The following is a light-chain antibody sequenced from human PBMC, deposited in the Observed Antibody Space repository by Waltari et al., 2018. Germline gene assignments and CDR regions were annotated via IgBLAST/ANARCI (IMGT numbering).Light chain of an antibody. V-gene: IGLV2-23*02. J-gene: IGLJ2*01. CDR3: CSYAGGSVI. CDR1: SGYVGSYKL. Sequence: QSGLTQPASVSGSPGQSITISCTGSSGYVGSYKLVSRYQRHPGKAPKLIISEVNGRPSGVSNRFSGSKSGNTASLTISGLQAEDEADYYCCSYAGGSVIFGGGTKLTVL. CDR2: EVN.